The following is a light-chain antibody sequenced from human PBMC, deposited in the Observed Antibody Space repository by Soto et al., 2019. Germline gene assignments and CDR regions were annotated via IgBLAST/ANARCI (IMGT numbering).Light chain of an antibody. CDR2: EVT. Sequence: QSALTQPASVSGSPGQSITISCTGTSSDVGVYNYVSWYQQHPGKAPKLMIYEVTNRPSGVSNRFSGSKSGNTASLTISGLQAEDEADYYCSSYTSSSTLLYVFGTGTKGTVL. J-gene: IGLJ1*01. V-gene: IGLV2-14*01. CDR3: SSYTSSSTLLYV. CDR1: SSDVGVYNY.